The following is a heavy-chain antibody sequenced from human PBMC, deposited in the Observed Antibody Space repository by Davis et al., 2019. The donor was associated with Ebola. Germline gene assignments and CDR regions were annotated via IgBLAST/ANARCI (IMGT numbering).Heavy chain of an antibody. CDR3: ARASRNYYGSGNYYSEFDL. J-gene: IGHJ2*01. Sequence: HTGGSLRLSCAASGFTLSDYWMHWVRQAPGKGLVWVSRISSDGGDTNYADSVKGRFTISRDNAKNTLHLQMNSLRVKDTAVYYCARASRNYYGSGNYYSEFDLWGRGSLVTVSS. CDR2: ISSDGGDT. D-gene: IGHD3-10*01. V-gene: IGHV3-74*01. CDR1: GFTLSDYW.